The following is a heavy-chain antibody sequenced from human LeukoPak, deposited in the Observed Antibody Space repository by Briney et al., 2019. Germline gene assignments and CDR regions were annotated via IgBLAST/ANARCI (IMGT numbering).Heavy chain of an antibody. J-gene: IGHJ4*02. CDR1: GFTFRSYA. V-gene: IGHV3-23*01. Sequence: GGSLRLSCAASGFTFRSYAMSWVRQAPGKGPEWVSAISGNGGGTYYADSVKGRFTISRDNSKNTLYLQINSLRAEDTAVYYCAKESPTAMVTHYFDYWGQGTLVTVSS. D-gene: IGHD5-18*01. CDR3: AKESPTAMVTHYFDY. CDR2: ISGNGGGT.